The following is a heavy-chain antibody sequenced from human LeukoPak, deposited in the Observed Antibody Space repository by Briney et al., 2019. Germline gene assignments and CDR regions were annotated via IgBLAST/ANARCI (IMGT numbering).Heavy chain of an antibody. CDR1: GYAFTSYY. CDR2: INPSGGST. Sequence: GASVKVSCKASGYAFTSYYMHWVRQAPGQGLEWMGIINPSGGSTSYAQKFQGRVTMTEDTSTDTAYMELSSLRSEDTAVYYCATWQVGVDIVLMREVNWFDPWGQGTLVTVSS. D-gene: IGHD2-8*01. J-gene: IGHJ5*02. CDR3: ATWQVGVDIVLMREVNWFDP. V-gene: IGHV1-46*01.